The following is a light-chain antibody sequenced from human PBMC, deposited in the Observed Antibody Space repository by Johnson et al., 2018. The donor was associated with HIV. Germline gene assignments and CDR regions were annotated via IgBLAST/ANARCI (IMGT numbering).Light chain of an antibody. Sequence: QSVLTQPPSVSAAPGQKVTISCSGSSSNIGNNYVSWYQQLPGTAHKLLIYDNNKRPSGIPDRFSGSKSGTSATLGITGLQTGDEADYYCGTGDSSLRTGFFGTGTKVTVL. CDR3: GTGDSSLRTGF. J-gene: IGLJ1*01. V-gene: IGLV1-51*01. CDR1: SSNIGNNY. CDR2: DNN.